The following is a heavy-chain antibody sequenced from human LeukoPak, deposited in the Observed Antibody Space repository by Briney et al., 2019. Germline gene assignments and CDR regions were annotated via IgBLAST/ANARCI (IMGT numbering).Heavy chain of an antibody. CDR2: IKPKTDGETT. CDR1: GFTFSRYW. V-gene: IGHV3-15*07. CDR3: VKDVVAAARPYYFDY. D-gene: IGHD6-6*01. J-gene: IGHJ4*02. Sequence: GGSLRLSCVGSGFTFSRYWLNWVRQAPGKGLEWVGRIKPKTDGETTEYAAPVKDRFSISRDDSKSMMYLQMNSLKTEDTAVYYCVKDVVAAARPYYFDYWGQGILVTVSS.